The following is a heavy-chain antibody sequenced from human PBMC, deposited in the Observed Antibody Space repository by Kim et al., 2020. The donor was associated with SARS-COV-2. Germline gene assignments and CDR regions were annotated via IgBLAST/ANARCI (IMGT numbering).Heavy chain of an antibody. CDR2: INPNSGDT. J-gene: IGHJ4*02. Sequence: ASVKVSCKASGYTFTGYYMHWVRQAPGQGLEWMGWINPNSGDTSYAQNFQGRATMTRDTSISTVYMELSNVRSDDTAVYYCARVSPTKADSGGYWDDYWGQGTLVTVSS. CDR1: GYTFTGYY. V-gene: IGHV1-2*02. CDR3: ARVSPTKADSGGYWDDY. D-gene: IGHD3-22*01.